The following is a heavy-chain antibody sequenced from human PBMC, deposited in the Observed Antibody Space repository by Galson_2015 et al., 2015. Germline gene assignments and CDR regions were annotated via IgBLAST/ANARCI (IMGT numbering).Heavy chain of an antibody. Sequence: SLRLSCAASGFTFSSYWMSWVRQAPGKGLEWVANIKQDGSEKYYVDSAKGRFTISRDNAKNSLYLQMNSLRAEDTAVYYCARVRGSSWNTTWYFDCWGQGTLVTVSS. CDR2: IKQDGSEK. CDR1: GFTFSSYW. D-gene: IGHD6-13*01. V-gene: IGHV3-7*03. J-gene: IGHJ4*02. CDR3: ARVRGSSWNTTWYFDC.